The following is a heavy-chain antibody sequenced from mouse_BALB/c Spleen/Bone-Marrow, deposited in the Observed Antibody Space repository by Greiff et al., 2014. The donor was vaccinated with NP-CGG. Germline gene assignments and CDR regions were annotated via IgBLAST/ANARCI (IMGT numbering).Heavy chain of an antibody. V-gene: IGHV1-87*01. D-gene: IGHD1-1*01. CDR1: GYTFTSYW. CDR2: IYPGDGDT. Sequence: QVHVKQSGAELARPGASVKLSCKASGYTFTSYWMQWVKQRPGQGLEWIGAIYPGDGDTRYTQKFKGKATLTADKSSSTAYMQLSSLASEDSAVYYCARYYNGSSYEYFDVWGAGTTVTVSS. CDR3: ARYYNGSSYEYFDV. J-gene: IGHJ1*01.